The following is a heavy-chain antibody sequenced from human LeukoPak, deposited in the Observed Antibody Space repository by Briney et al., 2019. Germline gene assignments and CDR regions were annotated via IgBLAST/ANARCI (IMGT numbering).Heavy chain of an antibody. D-gene: IGHD3-10*01. J-gene: IGHJ5*02. CDR1: GFTVSSNY. CDR2: IYSGGST. V-gene: IGHV3-53*01. CDR3: ARVNYGSGYRGVFDP. Sequence: GGSLRLSCAASGFTVSSNYMSWVRQAPGKGPEWVSVIYSGGSTYYADSVKGRFTISRDNSKNTLYLQMNSLRAEDTAVYYCARVNYGSGYRGVFDPWGQGTLVTVSS.